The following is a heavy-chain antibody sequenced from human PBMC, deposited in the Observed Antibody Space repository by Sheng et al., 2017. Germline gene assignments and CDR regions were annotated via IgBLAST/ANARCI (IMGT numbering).Heavy chain of an antibody. CDR2: IIPIFGTA. CDR3: ARDSRTYYYDSSGYNGGY. Sequence: QVQLVQSGAEVKKPGSSVKVSCKASGGTFSSYAISWVRQAPGQGLEWMGGIIPIFGTANYAQKFQGRVTITTDESTSTAYMELSSLRSEDTAVYYCARDSRTYYYDSSGYNGGYWGQGTLVTVSS. V-gene: IGHV1-69*05. J-gene: IGHJ4*02. CDR1: GGTFSSYA. D-gene: IGHD3-22*01.